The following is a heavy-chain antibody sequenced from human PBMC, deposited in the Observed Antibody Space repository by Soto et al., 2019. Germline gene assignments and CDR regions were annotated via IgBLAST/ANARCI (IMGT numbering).Heavy chain of an antibody. CDR2: IYTSGST. D-gene: IGHD3-22*01. Sequence: SETLSLTCTVSGGSISSYYWSWIRQPAGKGLEWIGRIYTSGSTNYNPSLKSRVAVSVDTSKNQFSLKLSSVTAADTAVYYCARDGTTDYYDSMPPAYGMDVWGQGTTVTVSS. V-gene: IGHV4-4*07. CDR1: GGSISSYY. CDR3: ARDGTTDYYDSMPPAYGMDV. J-gene: IGHJ6*02.